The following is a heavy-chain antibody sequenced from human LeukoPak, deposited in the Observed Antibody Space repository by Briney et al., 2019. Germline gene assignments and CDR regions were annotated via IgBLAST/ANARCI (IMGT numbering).Heavy chain of an antibody. Sequence: PSETLSLPCTVSGGSITNYYWSWIRQPPGKGLEWIGFIYYSGNTNYNPSLKSRVTISVDTSKNQFSLKLSSMTAADTAVYYCAKVAKYYYGSETYFFFDHWGQGTLVTVSS. D-gene: IGHD3-10*01. CDR3: AKVAKYYYGSETYFFFDH. V-gene: IGHV4-59*01. CDR2: IYYSGNT. CDR1: GGSITNYY. J-gene: IGHJ4*02.